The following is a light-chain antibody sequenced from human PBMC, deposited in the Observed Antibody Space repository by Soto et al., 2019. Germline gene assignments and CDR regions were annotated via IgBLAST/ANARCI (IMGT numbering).Light chain of an antibody. CDR1: QSVRSS. V-gene: IGKV3-11*01. J-gene: IGKJ3*01. CDR2: DAS. Sequence: EIVLTQSPDTLSLSPGQRATLSCRASQSVRSSLAWYQQKPCQAPRLLNYDASNRATGNPARFSGSWSGTDFTLTIRILEPEDYAVYYCQQRSNWTPDFTFGPGTKVDIK. CDR3: QQRSNWTPDFT.